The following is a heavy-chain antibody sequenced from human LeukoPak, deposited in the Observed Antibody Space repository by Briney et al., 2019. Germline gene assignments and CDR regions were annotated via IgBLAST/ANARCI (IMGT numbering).Heavy chain of an antibody. CDR1: GGSISSYY. CDR3: ARVDDSSGYYPYYFDY. Sequence: PSETLSLTCTVSGGSISSYYWSWIRQPPGKGLEWIGYIYYSGSTNYNPSLNSRVTISVDTSKNQFSLKLSSVTAADTAVYYCARVDDSSGYYPYYFDYWGQGTLVTVSS. J-gene: IGHJ4*02. CDR2: IYYSGST. D-gene: IGHD3-22*01. V-gene: IGHV4-59*01.